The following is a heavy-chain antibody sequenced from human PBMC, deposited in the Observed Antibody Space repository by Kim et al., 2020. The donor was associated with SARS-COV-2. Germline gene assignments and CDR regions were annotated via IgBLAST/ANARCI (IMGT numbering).Heavy chain of an antibody. CDR1: GFTFSSYG. CDR2: IWYDGSNK. Sequence: GGSLRLSCAASGFTFSSYGMHWVRQAPGKGLEWVAVIWYDGSNKYYADSVKGRFTISRDNSKNTLYLQMNSLRAEDTAVYYCARDSTTEMARGYYYYGMDVWGQGTTVTVSS. CDR3: ARDSTTEMARGYYYYGMDV. J-gene: IGHJ6*02. V-gene: IGHV3-33*01. D-gene: IGHD3-10*01.